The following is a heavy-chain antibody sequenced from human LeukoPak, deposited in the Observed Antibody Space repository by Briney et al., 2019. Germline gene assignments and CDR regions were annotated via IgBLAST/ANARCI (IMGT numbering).Heavy chain of an antibody. CDR1: GFTFSSYS. CDR3: AKLPLAVADEYDAFDI. D-gene: IGHD6-19*01. Sequence: PGGSLRLSCAASGFTFSSYSMNWVRQAPGKGLEWVSYISSSSSTIYYADSVKGRFTISRDNAKNSLYLQMNSLRAEDTAVYYCAKLPLAVADEYDAFDIWGQGTMVTVSS. CDR2: ISSSSSTI. V-gene: IGHV3-48*01. J-gene: IGHJ3*02.